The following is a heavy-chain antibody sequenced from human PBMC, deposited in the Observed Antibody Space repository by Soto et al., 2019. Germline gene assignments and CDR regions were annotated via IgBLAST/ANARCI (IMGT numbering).Heavy chain of an antibody. D-gene: IGHD2-2*01. Sequence: SETLSLTCTVSGGSISSSSYYWGWLRQPPGKGLEWIGYIYYIGSTNYNPSLKSRVTISVDTSKNQFSLKLNSVTAADTAVYYCARGVVVVPAASDDNDAFDIWGQGTMVTVSS. J-gene: IGHJ3*02. CDR3: ARGVVVVPAASDDNDAFDI. V-gene: IGHV4-61*05. CDR2: IYYIGST. CDR1: GGSISSSSYY.